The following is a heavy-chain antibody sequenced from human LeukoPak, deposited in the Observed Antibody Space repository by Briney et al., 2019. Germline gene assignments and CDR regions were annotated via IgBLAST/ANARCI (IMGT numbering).Heavy chain of an antibody. CDR1: GYTFTSYY. J-gene: IGHJ4*02. CDR3: ARELGLPALGGWVGATTFDY. D-gene: IGHD1-26*01. Sequence: GASVKVSCKASGYTFTSYYMHWVRQAPGQGLEWMGIINPSGGSTSYAQKFQGRVTMTRDMSTSTVYMELSSLRSEDTAVYYCARELGLPALGGWVGATTFDYWGQGTLVTVSS. CDR2: INPSGGST. V-gene: IGHV1-46*01.